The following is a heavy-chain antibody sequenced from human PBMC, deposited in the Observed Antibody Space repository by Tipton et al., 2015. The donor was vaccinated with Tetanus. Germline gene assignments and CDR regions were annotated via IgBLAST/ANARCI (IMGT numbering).Heavy chain of an antibody. V-gene: IGHV4-30-4*01. D-gene: IGHD6-19*01. CDR2: IYYNGNI. CDR1: GGSINRGDYY. CDR3: ARGNGEGSGWYTY. J-gene: IGHJ4*02. Sequence: LRLSCTVSGGSINRGDYYWTWIRQSPGKGLEWIGYIYYNGNIYYNPSPESRAIISGDTSKNQFSLKLTSVSAADTAVYYCARGNGEGSGWYTYWGQGTQVTVAS.